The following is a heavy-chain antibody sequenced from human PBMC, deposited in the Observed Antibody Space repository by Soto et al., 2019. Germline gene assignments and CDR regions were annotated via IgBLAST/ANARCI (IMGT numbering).Heavy chain of an antibody. CDR2: INHSGST. J-gene: IGHJ6*02. Sequence: PSETLSLTCAVYGGSFSGYYWSWIRQPPGKGLEWIGEINHSGSTNYNPSLKGRVTISVDTSKNQFSLKLSSVTAADTAVYYCARVGDSSGYYYYYYGMDVWGQGTTVTVSS. CDR3: ARVGDSSGYYYYYYGMDV. D-gene: IGHD3-22*01. CDR1: GGSFSGYY. V-gene: IGHV4-34*01.